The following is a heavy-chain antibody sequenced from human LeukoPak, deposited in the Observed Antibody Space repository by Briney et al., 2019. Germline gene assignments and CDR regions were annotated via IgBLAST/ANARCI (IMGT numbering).Heavy chain of an antibody. V-gene: IGHV4-59*01. CDR2: IYYSGST. J-gene: IGHJ4*02. D-gene: IGHD6-19*01. Sequence: SETLSLTCTVSGGSISSYYWSWIRQPPGKGLEGIGYIYYSGSTNYNPSLKSRVTISVDTSKNQFSLKLSSVTAADTAVYYCARSPPAVAGTIDYWGQGTLVTVSS. CDR3: ARSPPAVAGTIDY. CDR1: GGSISSYY.